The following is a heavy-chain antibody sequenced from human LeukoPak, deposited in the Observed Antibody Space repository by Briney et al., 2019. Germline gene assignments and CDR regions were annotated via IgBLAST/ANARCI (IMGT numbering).Heavy chain of an antibody. J-gene: IGHJ4*02. CDR1: GFTVNNKY. CDR2: VSGGGTT. CDR3: ARDPYSTGAH. V-gene: IGHV3-66*01. D-gene: IGHD1-1*01. Sequence: PGGSLRLSCAPSGFTVNNKYMTWVRQAPGKGLEWVSLVSGGGTTYYADSVKGRFTISRDNAKNSLYLQMNSLRAEDTAVYYCARDPYSTGAHWGQGTLVTVSS.